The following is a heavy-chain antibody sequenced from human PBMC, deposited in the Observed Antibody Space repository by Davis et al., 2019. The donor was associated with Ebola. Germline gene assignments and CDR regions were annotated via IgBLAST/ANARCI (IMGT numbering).Heavy chain of an antibody. CDR2: ISYSGST. V-gene: IGHV4-59*01. D-gene: IGHD3-10*01. CDR3: ARDNFGFGQNSYYGMDV. Sequence: GSLRLSCTVSGVSINNYYWSWIRQPPGKGLEWIGYISYSGSTNYNPSLKSGVSISLDTTKNQVSLRVTSVTAADTAVYYCARDNFGFGQNSYYGMDVWGQGTTVIVSS. CDR1: GVSINNYY. J-gene: IGHJ6*02.